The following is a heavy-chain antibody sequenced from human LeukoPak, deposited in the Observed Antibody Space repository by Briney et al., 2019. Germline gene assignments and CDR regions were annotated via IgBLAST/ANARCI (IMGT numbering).Heavy chain of an antibody. J-gene: IGHJ4*02. D-gene: IGHD3-10*01. CDR2: IYPRDSDT. CDR1: GYTFTHQW. CDR3: ARKFGRYYYGSGSYYPTPQYFDY. Sequence: GESLKISCEASGYTFTHQWIGWVRQMPGTGLEWVGIIYPRDSDTIYSPSFQGHVTISADTSINTAYLEWRSLEASDTAMYYCARKFGRYYYGSGSYYPTPQYFDYWGQGTLVTVSS. V-gene: IGHV5-51*01.